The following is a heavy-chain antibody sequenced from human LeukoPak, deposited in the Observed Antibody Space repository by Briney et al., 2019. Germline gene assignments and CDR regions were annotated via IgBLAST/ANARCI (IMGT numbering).Heavy chain of an antibody. V-gene: IGHV3-23*01. CDR3: AKAVRSMVTGGGYFDS. Sequence: GGSLRLSCAASGFAFSNYAMSWVRQAPGKGLEWVSSLSGGGDSRYYADSVMGRFTISRDNSKNTLYLQMNSLRAEDTAVYYCAKAVRSMVTGGGYFDSWGQGPLVTVSS. D-gene: IGHD3-10*01. CDR1: GFAFSNYA. J-gene: IGHJ4*02. CDR2: LSGGGDSR.